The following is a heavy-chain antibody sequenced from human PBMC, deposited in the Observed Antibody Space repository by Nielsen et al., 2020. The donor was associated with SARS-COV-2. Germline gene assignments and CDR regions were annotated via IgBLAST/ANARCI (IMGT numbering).Heavy chain of an antibody. Sequence: ASVKVSCKASGYTFTSYAMNWVRQAPGQGLEWMGWINTNTGNPTYAQGFTGRFVFSLDTSVSTAYLQISSLKAEDTAVYYCARGNRITIFGAVTPYMDVWGKGTTVTVSS. J-gene: IGHJ6*03. CDR2: INTNTGNP. V-gene: IGHV7-4-1*02. CDR3: ARGNRITIFGAVTPYMDV. CDR1: GYTFTSYA. D-gene: IGHD3-3*01.